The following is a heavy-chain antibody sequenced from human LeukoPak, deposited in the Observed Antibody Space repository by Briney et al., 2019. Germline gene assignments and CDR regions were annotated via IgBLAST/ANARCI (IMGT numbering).Heavy chain of an antibody. CDR2: IYYSGST. D-gene: IGHD1-26*01. J-gene: IGHJ3*02. Sequence: SETLSLTCTVSGGSISSSSYYWGWIRQPPGKGLEWIGSIYYSGSTYYNPSLKSRVTISVDTSKNQFSLKLSSVTAADTAVYYCAAGYESIWVGATKGDAFDIWGQGTMVTVSS. CDR3: AAGYESIWVGATKGDAFDI. V-gene: IGHV4-39*01. CDR1: GGSISSSSYY.